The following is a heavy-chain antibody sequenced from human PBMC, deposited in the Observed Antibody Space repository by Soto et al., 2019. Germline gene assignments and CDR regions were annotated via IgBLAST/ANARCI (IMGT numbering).Heavy chain of an antibody. V-gene: IGHV3-48*02. J-gene: IGHJ4*02. D-gene: IGHD3-16*01. CDR2: ISSSSSTI. CDR1: GFTFSSYS. Sequence: PGGSLRLSCAASGFTFSSYSMNWVRQAPGKGLEWVSYISSSSSTIYYADSVKGRFTISRDNAKNSLYLQMNSLRDEDTAVYYCARDGSMITFGGVIFYFDYWGQGTPVTVSS. CDR3: ARDGSMITFGGVIFYFDY.